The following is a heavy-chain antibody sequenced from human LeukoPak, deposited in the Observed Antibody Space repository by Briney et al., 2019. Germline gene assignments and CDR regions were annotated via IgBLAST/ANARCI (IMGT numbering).Heavy chain of an antibody. V-gene: IGHV3-23*01. D-gene: IGHD3-3*01. CDR1: GFTFSSYA. Sequence: PGGSLRLSCAASGFTFSSYAMSWVRQAPGKGLEWVSTLGGSGGSTYYADSVKGRFTISRDNSKNTLYLQMNSLRAEDTAVYYCAKDLTIFGVVLIVLEDDYWGQGTLVTVSS. J-gene: IGHJ4*02. CDR2: LGGSGGST. CDR3: AKDLTIFGVVLIVLEDDY.